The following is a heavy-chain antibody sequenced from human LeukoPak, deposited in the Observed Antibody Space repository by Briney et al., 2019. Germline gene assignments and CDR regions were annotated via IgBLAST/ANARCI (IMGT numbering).Heavy chain of an antibody. J-gene: IGHJ4*02. D-gene: IGHD2-21*02. Sequence: GGSLRLSCTASGFTFGDYAMSWVRQAPGKGLEWVGFIRSKAYGGTTEYAASVKGRFTISRDDSKSIAYLQMNSLKTEDTAVYYCTRDLEYCGGDCQPFDYWGQGTLATVSS. V-gene: IGHV3-49*04. CDR2: IRSKAYGGTT. CDR3: TRDLEYCGGDCQPFDY. CDR1: GFTFGDYA.